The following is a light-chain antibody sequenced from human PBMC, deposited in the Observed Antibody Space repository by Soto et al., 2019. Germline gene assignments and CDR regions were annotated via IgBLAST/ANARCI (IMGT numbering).Light chain of an antibody. J-gene: IGLJ3*02. Sequence: QSALTQPASVSGSPGQSIAISCTGTSSDVGAYNYVAWYQQHPGKGPKLMIFDVSDRPSGVSNRFSGSKSGNTASLTISGLQAEDEAGYYCSSYTTSSTLVFGGGTKVTVL. CDR1: SSDVGAYNY. CDR2: DVS. V-gene: IGLV2-14*01. CDR3: SSYTTSSTLV.